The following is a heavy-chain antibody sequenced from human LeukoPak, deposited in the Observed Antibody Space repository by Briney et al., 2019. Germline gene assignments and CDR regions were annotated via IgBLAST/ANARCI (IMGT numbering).Heavy chain of an antibody. Sequence: GGSLRLSCAASGFTVSSNYMSRVRQAPGKGLEWVSVIYSGGSTYYADSVKGRFTISRDNSKNALYLQMNSLRAEDTAVYYCARRGAAAGHFDYWGQGTLVTVSS. D-gene: IGHD6-13*01. V-gene: IGHV3-53*01. J-gene: IGHJ4*02. CDR3: ARRGAAAGHFDY. CDR1: GFTVSSNY. CDR2: IYSGGST.